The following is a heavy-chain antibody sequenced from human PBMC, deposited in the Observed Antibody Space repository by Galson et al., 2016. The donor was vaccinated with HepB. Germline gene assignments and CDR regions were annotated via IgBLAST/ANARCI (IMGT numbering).Heavy chain of an antibody. D-gene: IGHD6-13*01. V-gene: IGHV4-34*01. CDR3: SSGRGSSWYRGVFDY. CDR1: GVSFNGYY. Sequence: SETLSLTCAVHGVSFNGYYWSWIRQPPGKGLEWIGEINHGGGTNYNPFLKSRVTIALDTSKTQFSLKLISVTAADTAVYYCSSGRGSSWYRGVFDYWGQGTLVSVSS. CDR2: INHGGGT. J-gene: IGHJ4*02.